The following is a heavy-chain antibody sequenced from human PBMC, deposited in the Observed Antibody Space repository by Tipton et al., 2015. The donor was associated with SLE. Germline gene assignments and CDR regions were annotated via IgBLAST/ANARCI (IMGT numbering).Heavy chain of an antibody. CDR2: INHSGST. CDR3: ARDVLTIVVVPSAVSASDYFDY. Sequence: TLSLTCTVSGGSFSGYYWSWIRQPPGKGLEWIGEINHSGSTNYNSSLKSRVTISVDTSKNQFSLKLSSVTAADTAIYYCARDVLTIVVVPSAVSASDYFDYWGQGSLVTVSS. V-gene: IGHV4-34*01. J-gene: IGHJ4*02. D-gene: IGHD2-2*01. CDR1: GGSFSGYY.